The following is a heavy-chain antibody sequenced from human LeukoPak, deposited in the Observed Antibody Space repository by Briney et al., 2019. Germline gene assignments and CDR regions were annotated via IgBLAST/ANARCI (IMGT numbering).Heavy chain of an antibody. CDR3: AMDNYKELLPD. CDR1: GGSISSGGYY. J-gene: IGHJ4*02. Sequence: PSQTLSLTCTVSGGSISSGGYYWSWIRQPPGKGLEWIGYIYHSGSTYYNPSLKSRVTISVDKSKNQFSLRLNSVTAVDTAVYYCAMDNYKELLPDWGRGTLVTVSS. CDR2: IYHSGST. D-gene: IGHD3-10*01. V-gene: IGHV4-30-2*01.